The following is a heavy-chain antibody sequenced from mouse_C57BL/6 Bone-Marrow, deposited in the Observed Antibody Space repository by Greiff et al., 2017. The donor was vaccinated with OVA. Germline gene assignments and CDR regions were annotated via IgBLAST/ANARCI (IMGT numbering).Heavy chain of an antibody. Sequence: EVKLMESGGGLVQPGGSLKLSCAASGFTFSDYYMYWVRQTPEKRLEWVAYISNGGGSTYHPDTVKGRFTISRDNAKNTLYLQMSRLKSEDTAMYYCARHDYSNYAMDYWGQGTSVTVSS. J-gene: IGHJ4*01. D-gene: IGHD2-4*01. V-gene: IGHV5-12*01. CDR1: GFTFSDYY. CDR2: ISNGGGST. CDR3: ARHDYSNYAMDY.